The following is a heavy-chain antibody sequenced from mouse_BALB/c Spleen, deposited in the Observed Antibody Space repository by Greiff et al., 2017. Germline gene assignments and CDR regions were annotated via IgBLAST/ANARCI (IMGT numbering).Heavy chain of an antibody. J-gene: IGHJ3*01. CDR1: GFSLTSYG. CDR3: ARDSVYYDYEFAY. V-gene: IGHV2-9*02. Sequence: QVQLKESGPGLVAPSQSLSITCTVSGFSLTSYGVHWVRQPPGKGLEWLGVIWAGGSTNYNSALMSRLSISKDNSKSQVFLKMNSLQTDDTAMYYCARDSVYYDYEFAYWGQGTLVTVSA. D-gene: IGHD2-4*01. CDR2: IWAGGST.